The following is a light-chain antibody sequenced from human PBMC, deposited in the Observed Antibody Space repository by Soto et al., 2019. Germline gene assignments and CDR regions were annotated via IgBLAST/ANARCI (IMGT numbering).Light chain of an antibody. CDR3: CSYAGSSTYV. Sequence: QSVLTRPASVSGSPGQSITISCTGTSSDVGSYNLVSWYQQHPGIAPKVMIYEVTKRPSGVSDRFSGSKSGNTASLTISGLQAEDEADYYCCSYAGSSTYVFGTGTKLTVL. CDR2: EVT. J-gene: IGLJ1*01. CDR1: SSDVGSYNL. V-gene: IGLV2-23*02.